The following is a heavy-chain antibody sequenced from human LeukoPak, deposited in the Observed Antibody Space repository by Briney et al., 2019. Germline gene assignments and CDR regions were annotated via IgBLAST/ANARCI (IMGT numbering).Heavy chain of an antibody. Sequence: GGSLRLSCAASGFTFSSYWMHWVRHAPGKGLVWVSRINSDGSSTSYADSVKGRFTISRDNAKNTLYLQMNSLRAEDTAVYYCASLRFFEWLDYWGQGTLVTVSS. CDR2: INSDGSST. V-gene: IGHV3-74*01. D-gene: IGHD3-3*01. J-gene: IGHJ4*02. CDR3: ASLRFFEWLDY. CDR1: GFTFSSYW.